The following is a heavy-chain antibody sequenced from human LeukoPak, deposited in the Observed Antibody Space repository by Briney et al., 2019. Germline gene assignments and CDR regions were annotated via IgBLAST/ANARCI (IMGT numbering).Heavy chain of an antibody. Sequence: ASVKVSCKASGGTFGSYAISWVRQAPGQGLEWMGRIIPIFGTANYAQKFQGRVTITTDESTSTAYMELSSLRSEDTAVYYCARSSLGDAFDIWGQGTMVTVSS. V-gene: IGHV1-69*05. J-gene: IGHJ3*02. D-gene: IGHD7-27*01. CDR3: ARSSLGDAFDI. CDR1: GGTFGSYA. CDR2: IIPIFGTA.